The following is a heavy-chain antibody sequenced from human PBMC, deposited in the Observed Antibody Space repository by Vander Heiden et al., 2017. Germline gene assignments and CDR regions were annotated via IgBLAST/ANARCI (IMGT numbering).Heavy chain of an antibody. CDR2: IYYSGST. V-gene: IGHV4-59*08. CDR3: ARTGWKWELGPFDP. D-gene: IGHD1-26*01. J-gene: IGHJ5*02. Sequence: QVQLQESGPGLVHPSETLSLTCTVSGGSISSYYWSWIRQPPGKGLEWLGYIYYSGSTNYNPSPKSRVTISVDTSKNQISLKLRSVTAADTAVYSCARTGWKWELGPFDPWGQGTLVTVSS. CDR1: GGSISSYY.